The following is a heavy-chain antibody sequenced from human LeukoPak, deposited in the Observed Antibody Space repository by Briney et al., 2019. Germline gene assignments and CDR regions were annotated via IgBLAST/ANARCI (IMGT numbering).Heavy chain of an antibody. Sequence: GGSLRLSCAASGFTFSDYYMSWIRQAPGKGLEWVSYISSSGSTIYYADSVKGRSTISRDNAKNSLYLQMNSLRAEDTAVYYCARESTMVRGVTAFFDYWGQGILVTVSS. V-gene: IGHV3-11*01. CDR1: GFTFSDYY. J-gene: IGHJ4*02. CDR3: ARESTMVRGVTAFFDY. CDR2: ISSSGSTI. D-gene: IGHD3-10*01.